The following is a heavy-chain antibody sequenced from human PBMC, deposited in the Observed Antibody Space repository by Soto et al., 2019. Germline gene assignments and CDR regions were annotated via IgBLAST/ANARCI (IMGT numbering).Heavy chain of an antibody. CDR2: ISAYNGDT. V-gene: IGHV1-18*01. J-gene: IGHJ4*02. Sequence: ASVKVSCKASGYTFTSYGISWVRQAPGQGLERMGWISAYNGDTNYAQKLQGRVTMTTDTSTGTAYMELRSLGSDDTAMYYFARVPYCSSGTCYSQFFDYWGQGTLVTVSS. CDR1: GYTFTSYG. D-gene: IGHD2-15*01. CDR3: ARVPYCSSGTCYSQFFDY.